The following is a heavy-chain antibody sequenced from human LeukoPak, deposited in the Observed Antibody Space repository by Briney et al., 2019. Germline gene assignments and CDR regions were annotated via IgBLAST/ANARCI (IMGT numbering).Heavy chain of an antibody. J-gene: IGHJ4*02. D-gene: IGHD3-22*01. CDR2: IIPNFGTA. CDR3: ATYYYDSSGFDY. CDR1: GGTFSSYA. Sequence: ASVKVSCKASGGTFSSYAISWVRQAPGQGLEWMGGIIPNFGTANYAQKFQGRVTITTDESTSTAYMELSSLRSEDTAVYYCATYYYDSSGFDYWGQGTLVTVSS. V-gene: IGHV1-69*05.